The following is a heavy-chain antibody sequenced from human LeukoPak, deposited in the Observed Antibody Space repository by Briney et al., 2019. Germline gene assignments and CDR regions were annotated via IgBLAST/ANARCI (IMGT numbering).Heavy chain of an antibody. V-gene: IGHV1-8*01. CDR1: GYPFTSFD. Sequence: RASVKVSCKTSGYPFTSFDIHWVRQAAGHGLEWMSWMTPNSEKRGYAQKFQGRVTMTADTSIDTAYMELSSLTFDDTAIYYCARGRGWGILDSWGQGNLVTVSS. D-gene: IGHD6-19*01. CDR2: MTPNSEKR. CDR3: ARGRGWGILDS. J-gene: IGHJ4*02.